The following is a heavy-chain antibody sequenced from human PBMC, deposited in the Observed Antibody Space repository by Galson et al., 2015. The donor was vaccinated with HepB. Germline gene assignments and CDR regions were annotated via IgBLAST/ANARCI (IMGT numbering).Heavy chain of an antibody. Sequence: SVKVSCKASGYTFTSYDINWVRQATGQGLEWMGWMNPNSGNTGYAQKFQGRVTMTRNTSISTAYMELSSLRSEDTAVYYCARELLGYCSSTSCYGYYYYGMDVWGQGTTVTVSS. CDR1: GYTFTSYD. D-gene: IGHD2-2*01. CDR3: ARELLGYCSSTSCYGYYYYGMDV. CDR2: MNPNSGNT. J-gene: IGHJ6*02. V-gene: IGHV1-8*01.